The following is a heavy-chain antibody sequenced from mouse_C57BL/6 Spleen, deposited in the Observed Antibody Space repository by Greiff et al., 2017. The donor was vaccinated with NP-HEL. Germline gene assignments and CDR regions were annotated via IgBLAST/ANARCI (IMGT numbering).Heavy chain of an antibody. Sequence: VQLQQSGAELVRPGTSVKVSCKASGYAFTNYLIEWVKQRPGQGLEWIGVINPGSGGTNYNEKFKGKATLTADKSSSTAYMQLSSLTSEDSAVYFCARSGSGDWFAYWGQGTLVTVSA. V-gene: IGHV1-54*01. J-gene: IGHJ3*01. CDR1: GYAFTNYL. D-gene: IGHD1-1*01. CDR3: ARSGSGDWFAY. CDR2: INPGSGGT.